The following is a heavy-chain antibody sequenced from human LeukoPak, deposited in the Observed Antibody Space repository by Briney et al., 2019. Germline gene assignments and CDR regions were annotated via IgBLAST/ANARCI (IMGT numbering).Heavy chain of an antibody. Sequence: PGGSLRLSCAASGFTFSSYEMNWVRQAPGKGLEWVSYISSSGSTIYYADSVKGRFTISRDNAKNSVYLQMNSLRPEDTAVYYCARGWGSSGRTFDYWGQGTLVTVSS. CDR2: ISSSGSTI. V-gene: IGHV3-48*03. CDR1: GFTFSSYE. CDR3: ARGWGSSGRTFDY. D-gene: IGHD6-19*01. J-gene: IGHJ4*02.